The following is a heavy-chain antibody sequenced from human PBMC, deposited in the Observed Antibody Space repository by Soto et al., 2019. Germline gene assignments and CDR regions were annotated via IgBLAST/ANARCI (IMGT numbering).Heavy chain of an antibody. J-gene: IGHJ4*02. CDR2: IYYSGTT. D-gene: IGHD3-22*01. CDR1: GGSISSGGHY. CDR3: ATDRSGSKIDQ. Sequence: QVQLQESGPELVKPSQTLTLTCTVSGGSISSGGHYWTWIRQLPGKGLEWIGFIYYSGTTFYNPALQSRVSISVDTSKNHFSLKLSSATAADTAVYFCATDRSGSKIDQWGQGTLVTVSS. V-gene: IGHV4-31*03.